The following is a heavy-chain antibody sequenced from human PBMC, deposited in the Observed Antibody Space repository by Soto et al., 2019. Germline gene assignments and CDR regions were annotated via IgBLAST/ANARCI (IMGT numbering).Heavy chain of an antibody. V-gene: IGHV3-30*18. J-gene: IGHJ4*02. Sequence: GSLRLSCAASGFTFSSYGMHWVRQAPGKGLEWVAVISYDGSNKYYADSVKGRFTISRDNSKNTLYLQMNSLRAEDTAVYYCAKNSGSPYYFDYWGQGTLVTVSS. CDR2: ISYDGSNK. D-gene: IGHD1-26*01. CDR3: AKNSGSPYYFDY. CDR1: GFTFSSYG.